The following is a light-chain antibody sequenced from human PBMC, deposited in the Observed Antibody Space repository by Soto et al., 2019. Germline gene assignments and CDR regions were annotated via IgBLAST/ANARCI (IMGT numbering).Light chain of an antibody. CDR3: QSYDSSLSGSLV. CDR2: GNR. J-gene: IGLJ2*01. CDR1: RYNIGAGYD. Sequence: QSVLTQPPSVSGAPGQRVTISCTGSRYNIGAGYDVHWYQQLPGTAPKLLIYGNRNRPSGVPDRFSGSKSGTSASLAITGLQTGDEADYYCQSYDSSLSGSLVFGGGTKLTVL. V-gene: IGLV1-40*01.